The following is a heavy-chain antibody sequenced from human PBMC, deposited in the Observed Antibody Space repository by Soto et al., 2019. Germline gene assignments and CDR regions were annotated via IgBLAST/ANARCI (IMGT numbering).Heavy chain of an antibody. CDR2: IYYSGST. J-gene: IGHJ6*02. Sequence: SSETLSLTCTVSGGSVSSGSYYWSWIRQPPGKGLEWIGYIYYSGSTNYNPSLKSRVTISVDTSKNQFSLKLSSVTAADTAVYYCASGYTTVTTILYYYYYGMDVWGQGTTVTVSS. D-gene: IGHD4-17*01. CDR1: GGSVSSGSYY. V-gene: IGHV4-61*01. CDR3: ASGYTTVTTILYYYYYGMDV.